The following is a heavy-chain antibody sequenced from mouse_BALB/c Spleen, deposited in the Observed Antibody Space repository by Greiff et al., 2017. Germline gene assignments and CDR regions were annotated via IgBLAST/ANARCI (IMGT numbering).Heavy chain of an antibody. CDR3: ARHNDGYYVDY. V-gene: IGHV5-12-2*01. J-gene: IGHJ2*01. CDR2: ISNGGGST. CDR1: GFTFSSYT. Sequence: EVQVVESGGGLVQPGGSLKLSCAASGFTFSSYTMSWVRQTPEKRLEWVAYISNGGGSTYYPDTVKGRFTISRDNAKNTLYLQMSSLKSEDTAMYYCARHNDGYYVDYWGQGTTLTVSS. D-gene: IGHD2-3*01.